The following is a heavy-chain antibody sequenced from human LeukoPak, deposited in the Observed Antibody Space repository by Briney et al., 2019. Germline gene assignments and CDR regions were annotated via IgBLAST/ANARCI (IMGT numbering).Heavy chain of an antibody. CDR3: ARGAITSFDY. D-gene: IGHD3-16*01. CDR1: GYTFATYY. J-gene: IGHJ4*02. CDR2: IDPNKGGT. V-gene: IGHV1-2*02. Sequence: ASVKVSCKSSGYTFATYYLHWVLQAPGQGLELMGWIDPNKGGTNFAQKFQGRVTLTRDTAISTAYMELTSDDSAVYYCARGAITSFDYWGQGTLVTVSS.